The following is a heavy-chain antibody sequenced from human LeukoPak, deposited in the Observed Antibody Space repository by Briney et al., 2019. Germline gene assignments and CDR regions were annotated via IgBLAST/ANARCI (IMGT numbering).Heavy chain of an antibody. J-gene: IGHJ4*02. CDR2: IYYSGTT. Sequence: SETLSLTCTVSGASISSSDYYWGWIRQPPGKGLEWIGSIYYSGTTYYNPSLKSRVTIFVDTSKNQFSLELTSVTAADTAVCYCARPPLGGSLGGDYWGQGTLVTVSS. CDR3: ARPPLGGSLGGDY. D-gene: IGHD3-10*01. V-gene: IGHV4-39*01. CDR1: GASISSSDYY.